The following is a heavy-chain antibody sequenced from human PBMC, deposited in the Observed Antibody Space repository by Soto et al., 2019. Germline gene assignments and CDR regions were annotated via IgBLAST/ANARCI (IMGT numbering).Heavy chain of an antibody. D-gene: IGHD2-15*01. CDR1: GFTFTSYW. V-gene: IGHV3-74*01. CDR3: ARVGVGSYNWFDP. J-gene: IGHJ5*02. CDR2: INSDESST. Sequence: EVQLVESGGGLVQPGGSLRLSCAASGFTFTSYWMHWVRQAPGKGLVWVSRINSDESSTTYADSVKGRFTISRDNARNTLYLQMNSLSAEDTAVYYCARVGVGSYNWFDPWGQGTLVTVSS.